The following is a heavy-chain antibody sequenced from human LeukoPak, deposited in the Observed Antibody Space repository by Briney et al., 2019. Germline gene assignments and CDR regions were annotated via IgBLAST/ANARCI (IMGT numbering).Heavy chain of an antibody. CDR1: GFTFNNYA. Sequence: GGSLRLSCAASGFTFNNYAMSWVRQAPGKGLEWVSAVSASGDTTDYADSVKGRFTISRDNAKNSLYLQMNSLRAEDTAVYYCARAEYSYAYYFDYWGQGTLVTVSS. D-gene: IGHD5-18*01. V-gene: IGHV3-23*01. J-gene: IGHJ4*02. CDR3: ARAEYSYAYYFDY. CDR2: VSASGDTT.